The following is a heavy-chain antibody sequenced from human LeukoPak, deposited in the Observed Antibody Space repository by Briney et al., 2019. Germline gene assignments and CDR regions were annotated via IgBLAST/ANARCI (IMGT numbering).Heavy chain of an antibody. CDR3: ARGRPDIVRVVVRIRFDP. CDR2: INHSGST. D-gene: IGHD2-8*02. CDR1: GGSFSGYY. J-gene: IGHJ5*02. Sequence: SETLSLTXAVYGGSFSGYYWSWISQTPGKGLEWLGEINHSGSTNYNPSLKSRVTISADMSKNQFSLKLSSVTAADTAVYYCARGRPDIVRVVVRIRFDPWGQGTLVTVSS. V-gene: IGHV4-34*01.